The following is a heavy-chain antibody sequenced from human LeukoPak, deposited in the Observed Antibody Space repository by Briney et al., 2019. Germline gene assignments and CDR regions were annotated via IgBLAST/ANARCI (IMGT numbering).Heavy chain of an antibody. CDR1: GGSISPYY. CDR2: IYSNGGT. Sequence: SETLSLTCTVSGGSISPYYWSWIRQSAGKGLEWIGRIYSNGGTNYNPSLESRVTMSVDTSKYQFYLNLNSVTAADTAIYYCASLNYHGSGSPFDYWGQGMLVTVSS. V-gene: IGHV4-4*07. J-gene: IGHJ4*02. D-gene: IGHD3-10*01. CDR3: ASLNYHGSGSPFDY.